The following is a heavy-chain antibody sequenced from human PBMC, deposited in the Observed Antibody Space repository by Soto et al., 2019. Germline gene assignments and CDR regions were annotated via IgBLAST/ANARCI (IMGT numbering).Heavy chain of an antibody. CDR1: GFTFSTYG. Sequence: QVQLVESGGGVVQPGRSLRLSCAASGFTFSTYGVHWVRQAPGKGLEWVAVISYDGSTKYYADSVKGRFTISRDNSKSTLDLQMTRLRTENTAVYYCAKGVPTMWVNYHGLDVWGQGTTVTISS. D-gene: IGHD5-12*01. J-gene: IGHJ6*02. CDR3: AKGVPTMWVNYHGLDV. CDR2: ISYDGSTK. V-gene: IGHV3-30*18.